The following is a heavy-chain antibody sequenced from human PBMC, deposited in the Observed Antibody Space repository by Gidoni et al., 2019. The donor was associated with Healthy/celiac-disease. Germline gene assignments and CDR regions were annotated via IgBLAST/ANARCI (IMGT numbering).Heavy chain of an antibody. J-gene: IGHJ5*02. V-gene: IGHV4-59*01. D-gene: IGHD3-22*01. CDR1: GGSISSYY. Sequence: QVQLQESGPGLVKPSETLSLTCTVSGGSISSYYWSWIRQPPGKGLEWIGYIYYSGSTNYNPSLKSRVTISVDTSKNQFSLKLSSVTAADTAVYYCARDYYDSSGYINWFDPWGQGTLVTVSS. CDR3: ARDYYDSSGYINWFDP. CDR2: IYYSGST.